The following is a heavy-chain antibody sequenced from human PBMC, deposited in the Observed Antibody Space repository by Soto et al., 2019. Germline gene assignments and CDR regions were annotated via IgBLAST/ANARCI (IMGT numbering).Heavy chain of an antibody. CDR3: ARDSNVQLWSRPPTIYYYYYGMDV. Sequence: EVQLLESGGGLVQPGGSLRLSCAASGFTFSSYSMNWVRQAPGKGLEWVSSISSSSSYIYYADSVKGRFTISRDNAKNKLYLQMNSLRAEDTAVYYCARDSNVQLWSRPPTIYYYYYGMDVWGQGTTVTVSS. CDR1: GFTFSSYS. J-gene: IGHJ6*02. D-gene: IGHD5-18*01. V-gene: IGHV3-21*01. CDR2: ISSSSSYI.